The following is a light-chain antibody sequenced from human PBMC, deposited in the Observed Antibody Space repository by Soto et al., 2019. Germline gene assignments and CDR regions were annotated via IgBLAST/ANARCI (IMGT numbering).Light chain of an antibody. CDR3: QQYDNSRT. J-gene: IGKJ1*01. Sequence: DIQMTQSPSTLSASIGDRVTITCRASQSINSWLAWYQQKPGKAPKLLIYKASSLDSGVPSRFSGSGSGTEFTLTISSLQPDDFATYYCQQYDNSRTFGQGTRVEIK. CDR1: QSINSW. CDR2: KAS. V-gene: IGKV1-5*03.